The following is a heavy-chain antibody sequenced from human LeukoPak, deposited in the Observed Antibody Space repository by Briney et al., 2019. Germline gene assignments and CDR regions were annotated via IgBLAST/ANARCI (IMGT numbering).Heavy chain of an antibody. CDR1: GGSISSYY. D-gene: IGHD6-25*01. J-gene: IGHJ4*02. Sequence: SETLSLTCTVSGGSISSYYWSWIRQPPGKGLEWIGQIYSSGITNYSPSLKSRVTISVDTSKNQFSLKLTSVTAADTAVYFCARSGGFGSDYWGQGTLVTVSS. CDR2: IYSSGIT. CDR3: ARSGGFGSDY. V-gene: IGHV4-59*01.